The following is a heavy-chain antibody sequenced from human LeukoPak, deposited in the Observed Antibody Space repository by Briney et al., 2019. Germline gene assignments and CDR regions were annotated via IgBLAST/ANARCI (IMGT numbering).Heavy chain of an antibody. CDR1: GFTFSSYW. CDR3: ARDQAGFDY. V-gene: IGHV3-7*01. Sequence: GGSLRLSCAAYGFTFSSYWMSWVRQAPGKGLEWVANIKQDGSEKYYVDSVKGRFTISRDNAKNSLYLQMNSLRAEDTAVYYCARDQAGFDYWGQGTLVTVSS. CDR2: IKQDGSEK. J-gene: IGHJ4*02.